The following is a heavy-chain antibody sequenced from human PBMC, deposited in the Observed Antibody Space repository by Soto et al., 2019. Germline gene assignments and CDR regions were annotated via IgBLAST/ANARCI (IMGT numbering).Heavy chain of an antibody. CDR3: ARVQPYDYGANSGWFDP. D-gene: IGHD4-17*01. Sequence: QVQLKESGPGLVTPSQALSLTCSVSGGPISSGGYYWSWIRQHPRKGLEWIGYIFYRGATYYNPSLKSRSFISVDTSKNQFSLRLTSVTAADTAVYYCARVQPYDYGANSGWFDPWGQGTLVTVSA. J-gene: IGHJ5*02. CDR2: IFYRGAT. CDR1: GGPISSGGYY. V-gene: IGHV4-31*03.